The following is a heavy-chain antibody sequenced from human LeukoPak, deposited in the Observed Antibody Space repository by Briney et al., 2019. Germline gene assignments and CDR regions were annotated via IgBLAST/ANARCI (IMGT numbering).Heavy chain of an antibody. D-gene: IGHD1-26*01. J-gene: IGHJ4*02. CDR3: ARVQVIWAPRSYSPFFDY. Sequence: SETLSLTCTVSGGSIRSSYYYWGWIRQPPGKGLEWIGEINHSGSTNYNPSLKSRVTISVDTSKNQFSLKLSSVTAADTAVYYCARVQVIWAPRSYSPFFDYWGQGTLVTVSS. CDR2: INHSGST. CDR1: GGSIRSSYYY. V-gene: IGHV4-39*07.